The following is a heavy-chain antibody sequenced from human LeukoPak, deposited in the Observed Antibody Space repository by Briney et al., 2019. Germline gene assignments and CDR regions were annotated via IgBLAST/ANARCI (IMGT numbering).Heavy chain of an antibody. D-gene: IGHD3-22*01. CDR3: ATYYYDSSGYYFEY. CDR2: INHSGGT. Sequence: SETLSPTCAVYGGSFSGYFWSWIRQAPGKGLEWIGEINHSGGTKYNPSLKSRVTISVDTSKNQFSLKLSSVTAADTAVYYCATYYYDSSGYYFEYWGLGTLVTVSS. CDR1: GGSFSGYF. V-gene: IGHV4-34*01. J-gene: IGHJ4*02.